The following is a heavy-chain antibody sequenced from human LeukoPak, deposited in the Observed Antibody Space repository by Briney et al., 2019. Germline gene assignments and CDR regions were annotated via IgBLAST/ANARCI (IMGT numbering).Heavy chain of an antibody. D-gene: IGHD5-12*01. CDR3: ARRLATMPIDY. V-gene: IGHV4-61*01. CDR1: GGSVSSGSYY. Sequence: PSETLSLTCTVSGGSVSSGSYYWSWIRQPPGKGLEWIGYIYYSGSTYYNPSLKSRVTISVDTSKNQFSLKLSSVTAADTAVYYCARRLATMPIDYWGQGTLVTVSS. J-gene: IGHJ4*02. CDR2: IYYSGST.